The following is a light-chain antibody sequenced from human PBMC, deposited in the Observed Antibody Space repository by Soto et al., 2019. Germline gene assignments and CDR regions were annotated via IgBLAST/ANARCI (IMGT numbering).Light chain of an antibody. J-gene: IGLJ3*02. CDR2: GNN. Sequence: QSVLTQPPSVSGAPGQRVIISCTGSRSNIGAGYAVHWYRRLPGTASKLLISGNNNRPSGVPDRFSGSKSGTSASLAIAGLQAADEAVYYCQSFDTSLSIWVFGGGTKLTVL. CDR3: QSFDTSLSIWV. V-gene: IGLV1-40*01. CDR1: RSNIGAGYA.